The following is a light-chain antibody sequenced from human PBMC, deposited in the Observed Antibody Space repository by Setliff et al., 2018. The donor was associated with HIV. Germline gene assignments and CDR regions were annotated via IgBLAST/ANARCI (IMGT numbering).Light chain of an antibody. CDR3: CSYASGGTHV. V-gene: IGLV2-23*01. J-gene: IGLJ1*01. CDR2: EAH. CDR1: SSDVGNFKL. Sequence: ALAQPASVSGSPGQSITISCTGSSSDVGNFKLVSWYQQSPGKAPKLIIYEAHKRPSGVSNRFSGSKSGNTASLTISGLQAEDEADYYCCSYASGGTHVFGTGTKVTVL.